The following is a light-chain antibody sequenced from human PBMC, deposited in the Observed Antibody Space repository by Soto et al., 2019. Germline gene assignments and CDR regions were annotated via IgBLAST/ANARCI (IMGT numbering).Light chain of an antibody. V-gene: IGKV3-11*01. CDR1: QSVRSS. CDR2: DGS. Sequence: MVLTQSPGTLSLSPGGRASLSCRARQSVRSSIAWYHHKPGEAPRRLISDGSNRATGILARFSGSRSGTDFTLTISSLEPEEFAVDYCQQRSNWPITFGQGTRLEIK. CDR3: QQRSNWPIT. J-gene: IGKJ5*01.